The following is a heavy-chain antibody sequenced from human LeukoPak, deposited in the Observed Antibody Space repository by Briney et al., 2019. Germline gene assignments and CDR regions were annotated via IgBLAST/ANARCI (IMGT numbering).Heavy chain of an antibody. CDR2: INAGNGNT. D-gene: IGHD2-2*01. CDR3: ATSPPRYCSSTSCQQEDAFDI. J-gene: IGHJ3*02. CDR1: GYTFTSYA. V-gene: IGHV1-3*01. Sequence: ASVKVSCKASGYTFTSYAMHWVRQAPGQRLERMGWINAGNGNTKYSQKVQGRVTITRDTSASTAYMELSSLRSEDTAVYYCATSPPRYCSSTSCQQEDAFDIWGQGTMVTVSS.